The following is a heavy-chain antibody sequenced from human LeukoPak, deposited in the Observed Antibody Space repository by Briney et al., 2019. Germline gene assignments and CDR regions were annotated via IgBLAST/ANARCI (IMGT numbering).Heavy chain of an antibody. CDR1: GYRFITFG. CDR3: ARDGRYFDFWSGYRPNYNYYYMDV. CDR2: IIPIFGTT. D-gene: IGHD3-3*01. V-gene: IGHV1-69*13. J-gene: IGHJ6*03. Sequence: SVKVSCKTSGYRFITFGINWVRQAPGQGLEWMGGIIPIFGTTNYAQKFQGRVTITADESTTTAYMELSSLRSDDTAVYYCARDGRYFDFWSGYRPNYNYYYMDVWGKGTTVTVSS.